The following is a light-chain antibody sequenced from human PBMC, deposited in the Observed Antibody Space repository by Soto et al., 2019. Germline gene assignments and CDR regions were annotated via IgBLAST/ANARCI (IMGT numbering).Light chain of an antibody. Sequence: QSALTQPRSVSGSPGQSVTISCTGTSSDVGGYTFVSWYQQHPGKAPKLMIYDVTQRPSGVPDRFSGSQSGNTASLTISGLQAEDEADYYCCSYAGSYTWVFGGGTKLIVL. CDR3: CSYAGSYTWV. CDR1: SSDVGGYTF. CDR2: DVT. V-gene: IGLV2-11*01. J-gene: IGLJ2*01.